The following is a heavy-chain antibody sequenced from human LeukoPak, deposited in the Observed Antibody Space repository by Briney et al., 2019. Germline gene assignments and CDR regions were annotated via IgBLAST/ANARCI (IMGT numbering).Heavy chain of an antibody. Sequence: PGRSLRLSCAASGFTFDDYAMHWVRQAPGKGLEWVSGISWNSGSIGYADSVKGRFTISRDNAKNSLYLQMNSLRAEDTALYYCAPEGRSPFWSATGYWGQGTLVTVSS. CDR1: GFTFDDYA. V-gene: IGHV3-9*01. D-gene: IGHD3-3*01. J-gene: IGHJ4*02. CDR2: ISWNSGSI. CDR3: APEGRSPFWSATGY.